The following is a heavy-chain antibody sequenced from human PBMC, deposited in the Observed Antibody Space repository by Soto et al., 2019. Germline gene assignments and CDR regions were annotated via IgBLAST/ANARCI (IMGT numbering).Heavy chain of an antibody. D-gene: IGHD6-19*01. CDR1: SGSISSSNW. CDR2: IYHSGST. CDR3: AISSGWYTPKWLDY. V-gene: IGHV4-4*02. Sequence: SETLSLTCAVSSGSISSSNWWSWVRQPPGKGLEWIGEIYHSGSTNYNPSLKSRVTISVDKSKNQFSLKLSSVTAADTAVYYCAISSGWYTPKWLDYWGQGTLVTVSS. J-gene: IGHJ4*02.